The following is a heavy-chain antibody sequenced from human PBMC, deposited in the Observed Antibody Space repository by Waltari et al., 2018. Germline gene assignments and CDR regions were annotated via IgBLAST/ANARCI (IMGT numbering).Heavy chain of an antibody. J-gene: IGHJ4*02. Sequence: QVQLVESGGGVVQPGRSLRLSCAASGSTFSSYGMHCVRQAPGKGLEWVATISIDGSKKYYADSMKGRFTISIDSAENTVYLQMNSLRAEDTAVYYCAKDFGIVVSSSLLFDYWGQGTLVTVSS. CDR3: AKDFGIVVSSSLLFDY. CDR2: ISIDGSKK. CDR1: GSTFSSYG. D-gene: IGHD6-6*01. V-gene: IGHV3-30*18.